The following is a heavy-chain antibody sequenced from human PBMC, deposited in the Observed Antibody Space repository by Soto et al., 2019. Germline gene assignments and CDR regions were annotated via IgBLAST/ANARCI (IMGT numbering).Heavy chain of an antibody. CDR2: IYYSGIT. V-gene: IGHV4-59*12. D-gene: IGHD2-2*01. Sequence: SETLSLTCTVSGGSISSYYWSWIRQPPGKGLEWIGYIYYSGITDYNPSLKSRVTISVDWSKNQFSLKLSSVTAADTAVYYCARVPDLWGQGTLVTVSS. CDR1: GGSISSYY. CDR3: ARVPDL. J-gene: IGHJ5*02.